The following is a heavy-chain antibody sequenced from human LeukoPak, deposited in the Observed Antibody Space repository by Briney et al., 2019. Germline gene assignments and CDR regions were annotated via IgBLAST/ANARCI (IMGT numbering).Heavy chain of an antibody. V-gene: IGHV4-59*01. Sequence: SETLSLTCTVSGGSISSYYWSWIRQPPGKGLEWIGYIYYSGSTNYNPSLKSRVTISVDTSKNQFSLKLSSVTAADTAVYYCARVRGRTCYDILTGYYTSDDAFDIWGQGTMVTVSS. CDR2: IYYSGST. CDR3: ARVRGRTCYDILTGYYTSDDAFDI. J-gene: IGHJ3*02. CDR1: GGSISSYY. D-gene: IGHD3-9*01.